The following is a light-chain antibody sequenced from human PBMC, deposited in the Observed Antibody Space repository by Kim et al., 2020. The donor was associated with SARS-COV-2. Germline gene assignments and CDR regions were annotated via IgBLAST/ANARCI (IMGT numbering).Light chain of an antibody. CDR1: QDISNY. J-gene: IGKJ2*01. CDR2: DEF. Sequence: LSASVGDRVTITCQASQDISNYLNWYQHKPGKAPKLLIYDEFNLETGVPSRFSGSGSGTDFTFTISSLQPEDIATYYCQQYDNLYTFGQGTKLEI. CDR3: QQYDNLYT. V-gene: IGKV1-33*01.